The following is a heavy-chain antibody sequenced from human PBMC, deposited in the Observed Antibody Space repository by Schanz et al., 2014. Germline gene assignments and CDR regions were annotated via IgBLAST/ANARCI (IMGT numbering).Heavy chain of an antibody. Sequence: QEQLVQSGAEVRKPGASVKVSCKASGYTFSDSYVHWVRQAPGQGLEWMGWINPDSGDTNFAQKFQGWVTMTRDKSITTAYMELSRLKFDDTGVYYCARDDRAYYYGMDVWGQGTTVTVAS. D-gene: IGHD3-22*01. CDR2: INPDSGDT. V-gene: IGHV1-2*04. CDR3: ARDDRAYYYGMDV. J-gene: IGHJ6*02. CDR1: GYTFSDSY.